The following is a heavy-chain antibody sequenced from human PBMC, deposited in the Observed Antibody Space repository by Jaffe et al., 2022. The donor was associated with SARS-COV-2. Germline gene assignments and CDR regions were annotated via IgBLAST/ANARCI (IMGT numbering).Heavy chain of an antibody. J-gene: IGHJ6*03. CDR2: MNPNSGNT. CDR3: ARNYYDSSGYYYPWYYYYYMDV. CDR1: GYTFTSYD. Sequence: QVQLVQSGAEVKKPGASVKVSCKASGYTFTSYDINWVRQATGQGLEWMGWMNPNSGNTGYAQKFQGRVTMTRNTSISTAYMELSSLRSEDTAVYYCARNYYDSSGYYYPWYYYYYMDVWGKGTTVTVSS. D-gene: IGHD3-22*01. V-gene: IGHV1-8*01.